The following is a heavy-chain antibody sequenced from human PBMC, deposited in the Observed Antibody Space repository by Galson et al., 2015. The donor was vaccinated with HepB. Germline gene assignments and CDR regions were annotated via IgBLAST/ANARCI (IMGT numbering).Heavy chain of an antibody. CDR1: EFTVSDKY. Sequence: SLRLSCAASEFTVSDKYMGWVRQVPGKGLEWVSAIYAGDTTFYADSVKGRFTISRDNSKNTLYLQMNNLRPEDSSIYYCANLQYKYYGGGYRTNWFDPWGQGALVTVSS. CDR2: IYAGDTT. V-gene: IGHV3-66*02. D-gene: IGHD2-21*01. J-gene: IGHJ5*02. CDR3: ANLQYKYYGGGYRTNWFDP.